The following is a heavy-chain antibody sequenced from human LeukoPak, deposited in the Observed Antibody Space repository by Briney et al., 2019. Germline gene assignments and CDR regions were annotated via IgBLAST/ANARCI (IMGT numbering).Heavy chain of an antibody. CDR2: ISGSGGST. CDR1: GFTFSNYA. CDR3: ASAQYSYYDAFDI. J-gene: IGHJ3*02. D-gene: IGHD2/OR15-2a*01. V-gene: IGHV3-23*01. Sequence: PGGSLRLSCAASGFTFSNYAMNWVRQAPGKGLEWVSAISGSGGSTYYADSVKGRFTISRDNAKNSLYLQMNSLRAEDTAVYYCASAQYSYYDAFDIWGQGTMVTVSS.